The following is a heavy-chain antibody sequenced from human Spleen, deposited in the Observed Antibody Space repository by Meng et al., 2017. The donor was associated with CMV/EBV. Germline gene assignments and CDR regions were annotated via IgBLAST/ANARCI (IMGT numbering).Heavy chain of an antibody. J-gene: IGHJ5*02. CDR3: ARVRGSGYSGGWFDT. D-gene: IGHD3-3*01. CDR1: GGSFSGYY. Sequence: QVQLQQWGAGLLKPSETLSLTCAVSGGSFSGYYWSWIRQPPGKGLEWIGEINHSGSTNYNPSLKSRVTISVDTSKNQFSLKLSSVTAADTAVYYCARVRGSGYSGGWFDTWGQGTLVTVAS. CDR2: INHSGST. V-gene: IGHV4-34*01.